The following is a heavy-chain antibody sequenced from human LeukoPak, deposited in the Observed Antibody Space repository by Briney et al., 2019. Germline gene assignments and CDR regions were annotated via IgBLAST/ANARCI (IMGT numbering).Heavy chain of an antibody. J-gene: IGHJ4*02. V-gene: IGHV3-64*01. CDR3: AREYNSGDY. CDR1: GFTFSSYA. CDR2: ISSNGGST. D-gene: IGHD1-14*01. Sequence: GGSRRLSCAASGFTFSSYAMHWVRQAPGKGLEYVSAISSNGGSTYYANSVKGRFTISRDNSKNTLYLQMGSLRAEDMAVYYCAREYNSGDYWGQGTLVTVSS.